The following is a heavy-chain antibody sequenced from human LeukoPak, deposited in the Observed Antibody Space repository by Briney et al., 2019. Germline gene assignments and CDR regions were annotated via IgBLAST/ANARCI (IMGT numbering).Heavy chain of an antibody. CDR3: ARGEQQLVLYYYYMDV. V-gene: IGHV1-2*02. D-gene: IGHD6-13*01. Sequence: ASVKVSCKASGYTFTDYYYIHWVRQAPGQGLEWMGWLNPKSGDTNYAQKFQGRVTVTRDTSISTAYMEPSRLRSDDTAVYYCARGEQQLVLYYYYMDVWGKGTTVTVSS. J-gene: IGHJ6*03. CDR2: LNPKSGDT. CDR1: GYTFTDYY.